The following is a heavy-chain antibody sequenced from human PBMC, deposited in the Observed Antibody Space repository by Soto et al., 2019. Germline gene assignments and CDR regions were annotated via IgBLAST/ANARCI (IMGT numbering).Heavy chain of an antibody. CDR3: ARDFDYGDYDAFDI. V-gene: IGHV3-7*01. CDR2: IKQDGSEK. CDR1: GFTFSSYW. J-gene: IGHJ3*02. Sequence: GGSLRLSCAASGFTFSSYWMSWVRQAPGKGLEWVANIKQDGSEKYYVDSVKGRFTISRDNAKNSLYLQMNSLRAEDTAVYYCARDFDYGDYDAFDIWGQGTIVTVSS. D-gene: IGHD4-17*01.